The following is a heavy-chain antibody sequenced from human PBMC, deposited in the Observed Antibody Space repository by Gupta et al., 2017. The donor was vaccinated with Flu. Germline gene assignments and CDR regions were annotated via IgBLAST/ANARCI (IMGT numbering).Heavy chain of an antibody. Sequence: GWINPNSGGTNYAQKFQGRVTMTRDTSISTAYMELSRLRSDDTAVYYCAREIEGRDIVVVVAAATHPYGMDVWGQGTTVTVSS. CDR2: INPNSGGT. J-gene: IGHJ6*02. CDR3: AREIEGRDIVVVVAAATHPYGMDV. D-gene: IGHD2-15*01. V-gene: IGHV1-2*02.